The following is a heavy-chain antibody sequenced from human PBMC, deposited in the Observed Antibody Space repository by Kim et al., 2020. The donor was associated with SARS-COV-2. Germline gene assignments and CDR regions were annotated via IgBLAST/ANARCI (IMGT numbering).Heavy chain of an antibody. J-gene: IGHJ4*02. Sequence: RYSPSCQGQVTFSVDKSISTAYLQWSSLKASDTAIYYCARLRGSSGPFDYWGQGTLVTVSS. D-gene: IGHD6-6*01. CDR3: ARLRGSSGPFDY. V-gene: IGHV5-51*01.